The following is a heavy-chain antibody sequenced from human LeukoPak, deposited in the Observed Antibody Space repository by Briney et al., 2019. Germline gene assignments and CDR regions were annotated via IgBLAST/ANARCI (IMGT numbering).Heavy chain of an antibody. J-gene: IGHJ4*02. CDR3: GRYDFWSGYYTDY. D-gene: IGHD3-3*01. CDR1: GGSISSGDYY. Sequence: PSETLSLTCTVSGGSISSGDYYWSWIRQPPGKGLEWIGYIYYSGSTYYNPSLKSRVTISVDTSKNQFSLKLSSVTAADTAVYYCGRYDFWSGYYTDYWGQGTLVTVSS. CDR2: IYYSGST. V-gene: IGHV4-30-4*01.